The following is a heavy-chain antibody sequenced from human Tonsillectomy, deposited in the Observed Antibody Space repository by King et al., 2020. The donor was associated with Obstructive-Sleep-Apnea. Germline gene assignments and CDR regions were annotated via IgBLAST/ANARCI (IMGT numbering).Heavy chain of an antibody. Sequence: QLQESGPGLVKPSETLSLICTVSGGSFSSSSYYWGWIRQPPGKGLEWIGSIYYGGSTYYNPSLKSRVTMSVDTSKNQFSLNLSSVTAADTAVYYFANFHPKIHYADYGGTGFWGQGTLVTVSS. CDR3: ANFHPKIHYADYGGTGF. V-gene: IGHV4-39*07. CDR2: IYYGGST. CDR1: GGSFSSSSYY. D-gene: IGHD4-17*01. J-gene: IGHJ4*02.